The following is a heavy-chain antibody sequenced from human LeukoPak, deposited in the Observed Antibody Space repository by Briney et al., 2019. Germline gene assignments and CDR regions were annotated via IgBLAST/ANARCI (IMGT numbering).Heavy chain of an antibody. Sequence: SETLSLTCTVSGGSISSYYWSRIRQPPGKGLEWIGYIYYSGSTNYNPSLKSRVTISVDTSKNQFSLKLSSVTAADTAVYYCARDGNFDWLLPYYYMDVWGKGTTVTVSS. CDR2: IYYSGST. CDR3: ARDGNFDWLLPYYYMDV. V-gene: IGHV4-59*01. D-gene: IGHD3-9*01. J-gene: IGHJ6*03. CDR1: GGSISSYY.